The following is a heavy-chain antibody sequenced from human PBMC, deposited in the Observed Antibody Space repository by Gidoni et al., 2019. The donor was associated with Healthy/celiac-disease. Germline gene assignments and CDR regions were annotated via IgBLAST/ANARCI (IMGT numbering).Heavy chain of an antibody. Sequence: EVQLLESGGGLVPPGGSLRLSCAASGFTFSSYAMSWVRQAPGKGLEWVSAISGSGGGTNFADPVKGRFTISRDNSKNTVYLQMNSLRAEDTAVYYCAKVPQWELLYFDYWGQGTLVIVSS. J-gene: IGHJ4*02. CDR3: AKVPQWELLYFDY. CDR1: GFTFSSYA. V-gene: IGHV3-23*01. CDR2: ISGSGGGT. D-gene: IGHD1-26*01.